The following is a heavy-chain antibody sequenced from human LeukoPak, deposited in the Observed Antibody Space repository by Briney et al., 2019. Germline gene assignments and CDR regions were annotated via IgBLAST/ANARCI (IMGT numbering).Heavy chain of an antibody. V-gene: IGHV3-48*02. J-gene: IGHJ5*02. CDR2: ISTSSSTI. D-gene: IGHD5-12*01. CDR1: GFTFSFYS. CDR3: AKGAPGS. Sequence: PGGSLRLSCAASGFTFSFYSMNWVRQAPGKGLEWVSYISTSSSTIYYADSVKGRFTISRDNAKNSLYLQVNSLRDEDTAVYYCAKGAPGSWGQGTLVTVSS.